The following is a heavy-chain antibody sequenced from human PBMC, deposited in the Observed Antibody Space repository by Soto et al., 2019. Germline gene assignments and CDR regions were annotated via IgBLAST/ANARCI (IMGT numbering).Heavy chain of an antibody. CDR2: ISPMFGAA. CDR3: AREVQVHTPAFVY. Sequence: QVQLVQSGVVMKKPGSSVKVSCQSSGGTFNTYAMNWVRQAPGQGPEWMGDISPMFGAANYAPKFQGRVTITADESTGTSYMQLRSLTSEDTALYFCAREVQVHTPAFVYWGQGTLVTVSS. CDR1: GGTFNTYA. J-gene: IGHJ4*02. V-gene: IGHV1-69*19. D-gene: IGHD3-10*01.